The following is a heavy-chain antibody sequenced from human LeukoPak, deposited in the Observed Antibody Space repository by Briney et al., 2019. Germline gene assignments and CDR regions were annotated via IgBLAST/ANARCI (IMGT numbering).Heavy chain of an antibody. V-gene: IGHV3-23*01. D-gene: IGHD1-26*01. J-gene: IGHJ4*02. CDR1: GFTFSSYA. CDR3: AKGIQWELPLEY. CDR2: ISGSGGST. Sequence: PGGSLRLSCATSGFTFSSYAMSRVRQAPGKGLEWVSTISGSGGSTYHADSVRGRFTISRDKSKNTLYLQMNSVRAEDTAVYYCAKGIQWELPLEYWGQGTLVTVSS.